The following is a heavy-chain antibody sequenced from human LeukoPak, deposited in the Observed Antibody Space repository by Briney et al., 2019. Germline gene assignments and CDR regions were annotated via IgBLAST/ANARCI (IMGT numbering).Heavy chain of an antibody. CDR3: GRGVAPDY. CDR1: GVIFGDYY. J-gene: IGHJ4*02. V-gene: IGHV3-11*01. D-gene: IGHD5-12*01. Sequence: GGSLRLSCVASGVIFGDYYMSWIRQAPGKGLEWISYISNSGTIMYYADSMKGRFAISRDNARHSVFLQMNSLRAEDTAVYYCGRGVAPDYWGQGILVTVSS. CDR2: ISNSGTIM.